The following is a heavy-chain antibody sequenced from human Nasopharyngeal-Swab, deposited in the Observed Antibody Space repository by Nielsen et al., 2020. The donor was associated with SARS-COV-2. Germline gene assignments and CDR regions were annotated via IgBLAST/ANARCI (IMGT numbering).Heavy chain of an antibody. D-gene: IGHD3-16*01. V-gene: IGHV3-7*01. J-gene: IGHJ3*02. CDR3: ARVTAYGFDI. CDR2: INLYGSQK. Sequence: GESLKISCAASGFSFSSYWMSWVRQAPGKGLEWVANINLYGSQKNFVDSVKGRFTISRDNAKNVVYLQMNTMRAEDTAVYYCARVTAYGFDIWGQGTMVTASS. CDR1: GFSFSSYW.